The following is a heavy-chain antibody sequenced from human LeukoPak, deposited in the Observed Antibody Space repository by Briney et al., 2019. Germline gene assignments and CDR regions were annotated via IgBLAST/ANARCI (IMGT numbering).Heavy chain of an antibody. D-gene: IGHD3-22*01. CDR2: IGDSGDNT. Sequence: GGSLRLSCAASGFTFSDYAMNWIRQAPGKGLEWVSGIGDSGDNTYYADSVKGRFTISRDNSKNTLYLQMASLRAEGTAVYYCAKEGYYYGGSGYYLFEYWGQGTLVTVSS. CDR1: GFTFSDYA. J-gene: IGHJ4*02. V-gene: IGHV3-23*01. CDR3: AKEGYYYGGSGYYLFEY.